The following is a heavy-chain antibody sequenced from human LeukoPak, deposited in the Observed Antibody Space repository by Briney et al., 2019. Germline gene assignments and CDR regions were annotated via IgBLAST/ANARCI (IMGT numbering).Heavy chain of an antibody. CDR3: ARSPEGRGYSHGVDAFDV. Sequence: PSETLSLTCTVSGGSISNYYWSWIRQPPGKGLEWIGYIHYSGKTTYSPPLKSRVIISVDTSKNQVSLRLSSVTAVDTAVYYCARSPEGRGYSHGVDAFDVWGQGTMVTVSS. D-gene: IGHD5-18*01. CDR1: GGSISNYY. V-gene: IGHV4-59*08. J-gene: IGHJ3*01. CDR2: IHYSGKT.